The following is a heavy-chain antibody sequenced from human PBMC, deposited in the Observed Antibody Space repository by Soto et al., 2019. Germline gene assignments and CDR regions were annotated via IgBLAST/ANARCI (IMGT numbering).Heavy chain of an antibody. CDR3: ASSGIVGREVNTWFDP. Sequence: ETLSLTCQDCAGSITTSYWSWIRQPLGMALEWIGYISYRGSTNYNLSLKSRLTISIDTSKSQISLKLTSMTTADTAVYYCASSGIVGREVNTWFDPWGQGTLVTVYS. CDR2: ISYRGST. CDR1: AGSITTSY. V-gene: IGHV4-59*01. J-gene: IGHJ5*02. D-gene: IGHD3-22*01.